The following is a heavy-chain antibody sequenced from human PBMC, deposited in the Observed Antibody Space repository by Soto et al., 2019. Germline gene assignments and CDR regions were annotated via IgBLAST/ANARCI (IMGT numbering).Heavy chain of an antibody. D-gene: IGHD4-17*01. CDR2: ISTYNGKT. V-gene: IGHV1-18*01. J-gene: IGHJ4*02. CDR3: TRSYGDPSNAAGFVY. Sequence: QVQLVQSGGEVKKPGASVKVSCKAYGYRFSDYGISWVRQAPGQGLEWMGWISTYNGKTNSAQKLRGRFTMTTDRSTSTTYMELRRLSSDDTAVYYCTRSYGDPSNAAGFVYWGQGTLVTV. CDR1: GYRFSDYG.